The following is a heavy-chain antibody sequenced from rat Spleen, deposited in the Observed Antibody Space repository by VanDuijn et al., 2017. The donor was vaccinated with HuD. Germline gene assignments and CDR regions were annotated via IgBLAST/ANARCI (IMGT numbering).Heavy chain of an antibody. CDR1: GFTFSDYT. CDR2: IVDDGSNT. CDR3: AKDKGEYNNLFDY. J-gene: IGHJ2*01. D-gene: IGHD1-10*01. Sequence: EVQLVESGGGLVQPGRSLKLSCSASGFTFSDYTMAWVSQAPKKGLEWVAAIVDDGSNTFYRDSVKGRFTISRDNAKSTLYLQVDSLRSEDTAIYYCAKDKGEYNNLFDYWGQGVMVTVTS. V-gene: IGHV5-17*01.